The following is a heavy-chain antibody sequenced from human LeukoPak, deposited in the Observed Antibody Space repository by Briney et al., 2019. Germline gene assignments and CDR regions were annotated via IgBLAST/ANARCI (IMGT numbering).Heavy chain of an antibody. D-gene: IGHD3-10*01. CDR1: GFTFSSYA. V-gene: IGHV3-64D*06. CDR2: ISSNGGST. CDR3: ARDRGYYGSGSYDFDY. J-gene: IGHJ4*02. Sequence: GGSLRLSCSASGFTFSSYAMHWVRQAPGKGLEYVSAISSNGGSTYYADSVKGRFTISRDNSKNTLYLQMSSLRAEDTAVYYCARDRGYYGSGSYDFDYWGQGTLVTVSS.